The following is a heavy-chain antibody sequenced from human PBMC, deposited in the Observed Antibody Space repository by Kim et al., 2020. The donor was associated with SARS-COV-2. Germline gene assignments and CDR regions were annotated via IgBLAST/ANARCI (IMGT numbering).Heavy chain of an antibody. V-gene: IGHV3-23*01. Sequence: GGSLRLSCAASGFTFSSYAMSWVRQAPGKGLEWVSAISGSGGSTYYADSVKGRFTISRDNSKNTLYLQMNSLRAEDTAVYYCAKVGYQLLFLPFYGMDVWGQGTTVTVSS. CDR2: ISGSGGST. CDR3: AKVGYQLLFLPFYGMDV. CDR1: GFTFSSYA. D-gene: IGHD2-2*01. J-gene: IGHJ6*02.